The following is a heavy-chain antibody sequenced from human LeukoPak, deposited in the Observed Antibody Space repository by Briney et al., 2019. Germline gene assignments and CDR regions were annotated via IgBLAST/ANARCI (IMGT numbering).Heavy chain of an antibody. CDR2: IYSGDSDT. CDR3: ATAYYSGRRGYYDF. D-gene: IGHD3-22*01. Sequence: GESLKISCKGSGYIFDIYWIGWVRQMREERLEWMGIIYSGDSDTRYSPSFQGQVIISADKSISTAYLQWSSLKASDTAMYYCATAYYSGRRGYYDFWGQGTLVTVSS. CDR1: GYIFDIYW. J-gene: IGHJ4*02. V-gene: IGHV5-51*01.